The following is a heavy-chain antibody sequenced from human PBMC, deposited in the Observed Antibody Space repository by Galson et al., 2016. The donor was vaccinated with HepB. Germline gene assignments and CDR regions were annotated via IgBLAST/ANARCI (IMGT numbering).Heavy chain of an antibody. CDR3: AKTXKKGENGGXXNY. V-gene: IGHV3-23*01. Sequence: SLRLSCAAPGFTFRSYGMHWVRQAPGMGXXWVSEXXTTVSTTYXADSGXXRFTISRXXSKNTLXLQMSGLRADDTAVYYCAKTXKKGENGGXXNYWGQG. CDR1: GFTFRSYG. CDR2: XXTTVSTT. D-gene: IGHD2-15*01. J-gene: IGHJ4*02.